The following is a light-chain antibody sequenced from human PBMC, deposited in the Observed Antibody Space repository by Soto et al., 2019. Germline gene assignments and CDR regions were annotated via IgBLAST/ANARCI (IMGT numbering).Light chain of an antibody. CDR3: NSYTRSYPYV. Sequence: QSVLTQPASVSGSPGQSITISCSGTSSDVGAYNYVSWYQQYPGKAPELMIYEVSNRPSGISDRFSGSKSGNTASLTISGLQAEDEADYYCNSYTRSYPYVFGTGTKVTVL. CDR2: EVS. V-gene: IGLV2-14*01. CDR1: SSDVGAYNY. J-gene: IGLJ1*01.